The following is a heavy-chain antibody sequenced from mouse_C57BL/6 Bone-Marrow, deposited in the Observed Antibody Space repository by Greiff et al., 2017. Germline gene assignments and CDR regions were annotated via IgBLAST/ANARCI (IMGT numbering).Heavy chain of an antibody. J-gene: IGHJ4*01. D-gene: IGHD1-1*01. CDR3: ARSLLYAMDY. Sequence: QVQLQQPGAELVKPGASVKLSCKASGYTFTSYWMHWVKQRPGQGLEWIGYIYPSSGFTKYNQKFKNKATLTADKSSSTAYMQLSSLTYEDSAVYYGARSLLYAMDYWGQGTSVTVSA. CDR2: IYPSSGFT. V-gene: IGHV1-7*01. CDR1: GYTFTSYW.